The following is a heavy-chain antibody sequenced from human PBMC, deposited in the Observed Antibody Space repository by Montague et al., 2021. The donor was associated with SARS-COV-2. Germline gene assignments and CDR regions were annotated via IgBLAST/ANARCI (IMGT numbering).Heavy chain of an antibody. CDR2: ISGSGTTI. CDR3: AADWTARYGTFDN. CDR1: GFTFGDRY. V-gene: IGHV3-11*01. J-gene: IGHJ4*01. Sequence: SLRLSCAASGFTFGDRYMSWIRQPPGKGLEWVSIISGSGTTIYYADSVRGRFTISRDNATNSLYLQMNSLRADDTALYFCAADWTARYGTFDNGGQGTLVTVSS. D-gene: IGHD2-21*02.